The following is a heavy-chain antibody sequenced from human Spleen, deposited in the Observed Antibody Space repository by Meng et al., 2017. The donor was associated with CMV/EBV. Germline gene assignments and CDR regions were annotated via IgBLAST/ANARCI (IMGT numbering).Heavy chain of an antibody. CDR1: GASVSSSTHY. J-gene: IGHJ4*02. CDR2: FYYSAST. V-gene: IGHV4-39*07. D-gene: IGHD3-16*01. Sequence: SETLSLTCAVSGASVSSSTHYWGWIRQPPGKGLEWIGTFYYSASTYYNPSLKSRVTISVDTSKNQFSLKLSSVTAADTAVYYCARGPSPSWARYFDYWGQGTLVTVSS. CDR3: ARGPSPSWARYFDY.